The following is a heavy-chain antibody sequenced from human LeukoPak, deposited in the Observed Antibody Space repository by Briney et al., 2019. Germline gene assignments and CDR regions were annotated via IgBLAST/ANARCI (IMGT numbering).Heavy chain of an antibody. CDR3: ARGRRIVGAFASGY. D-gene: IGHD1-26*01. J-gene: IGHJ4*02. CDR1: GGSFSGYY. V-gene: IGHV4-34*01. Sequence: SETLSLTCAVYGGSFSGYYWSWIRQPPGKGLEWIGEINHSGSTNYNPSLKSRVTISVDTSKNQFSLELSSVTAADTAVYYCARGRRIVGAFASGYWGQGTLVTVSS. CDR2: INHSGST.